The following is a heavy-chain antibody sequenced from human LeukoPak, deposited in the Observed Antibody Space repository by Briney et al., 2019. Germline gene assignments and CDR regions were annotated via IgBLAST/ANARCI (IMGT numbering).Heavy chain of an antibody. D-gene: IGHD5-24*01. CDR1: GFTFSSYS. CDR3: TRAGPRREGYNSDY. CDR2: IRFTGSYI. Sequence: GGSLRLSCAASGFTFSSYSMNWVRQAPGRGLEWVSSIRFTGSYIYYADSVKGRFTISRDDAKNLLSLQMISLRVEDTAVYYFTRAGPRREGYNSDYWGQGTLVTVSS. V-gene: IGHV3-21*01. J-gene: IGHJ4*02.